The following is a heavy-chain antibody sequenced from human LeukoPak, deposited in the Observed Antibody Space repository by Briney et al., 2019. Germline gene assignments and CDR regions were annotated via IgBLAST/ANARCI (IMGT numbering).Heavy chain of an antibody. D-gene: IGHD2-15*01. CDR3: SRLAKCDGNCYSFDL. Sequence: SETLSLTCTVSGDSITTHPWSWVRQTSGKGLDYIGFIDSSGNTNYNPSLKTRVIISSDTSTNQISLTLNSVAAADTAVYYCSRLAKCDGNCYSFDLWGQGMLVTVSS. CDR2: IDSSGNT. V-gene: IGHV4-59*11. CDR1: GDSITTHP. J-gene: IGHJ4*02.